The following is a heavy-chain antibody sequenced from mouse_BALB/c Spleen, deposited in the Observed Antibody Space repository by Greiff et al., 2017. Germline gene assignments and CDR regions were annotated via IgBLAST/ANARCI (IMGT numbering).Heavy chain of an antibody. CDR1: GFSLTSYG. J-gene: IGHJ4*01. CDR3: ARQYGYPYAMDY. V-gene: IGHV2-6-2*01. D-gene: IGHD1-2*01. CDR2: IWSDGSP. Sequence: QVQLTESGPDLVAPSQSLSITCTVSGFSLTSYGVHWVRQPPGQGLEWLVVIWSDGSPTYNSALNSRLSISKDNSKSQVFLKMNSLQTDDTAMYYCARQYGYPYAMDYWGQGTSVTVAA.